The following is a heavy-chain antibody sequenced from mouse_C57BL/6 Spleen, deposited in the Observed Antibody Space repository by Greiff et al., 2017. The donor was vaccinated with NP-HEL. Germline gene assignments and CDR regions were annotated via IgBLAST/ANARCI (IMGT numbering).Heavy chain of an antibody. J-gene: IGHJ2*01. CDR2: IDPSDSET. CDR1: GYTFTSYW. D-gene: IGHD1-1*01. Sequence: QVQLQQSGAELVRPGSSVKLSCKASGYTFTSYWMHWVKQRPIQGLEWIGNIDPSDSETHYNQKFKDKATLTADKSSSTAYMQLSSLTSEDSALNSWATDYGSSYFDYNCDYWGQGTTLTVSS. CDR3: ATDYGSSYFDYNCDY. V-gene: IGHV1-52*01.